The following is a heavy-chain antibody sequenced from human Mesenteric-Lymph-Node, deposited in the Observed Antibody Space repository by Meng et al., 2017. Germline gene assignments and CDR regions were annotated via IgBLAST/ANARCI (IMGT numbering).Heavy chain of an antibody. V-gene: IGHV3-21*01. D-gene: IGHD6-13*01. Sequence: GGSLRLSCAASGFTVSSNYMSWVRQAPGKGLEWVSSISSSSSYIYYADSVKGRFTISRDNAKNSLYLQMNSLRAEDTAVYYCARYPYSSSWYMDYYYYYGMDVWGQGTTVTVSS. CDR2: ISSSSSYI. CDR1: GFTVSSNY. J-gene: IGHJ6*02. CDR3: ARYPYSSSWYMDYYYYYGMDV.